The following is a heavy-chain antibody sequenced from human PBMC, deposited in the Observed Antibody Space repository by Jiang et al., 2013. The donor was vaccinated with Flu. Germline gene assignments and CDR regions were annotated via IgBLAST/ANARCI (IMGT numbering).Heavy chain of an antibody. D-gene: IGHD3-3*01. CDR3: ASHDFWSGYYFSV. CDR1: GFTFSSYE. Sequence: QLVESGGGLVQPGGSLRLSCAASGFTFSSYEMNWVRQAPGKGLEWVSYISSSGSTIYYADSVKGRFTISRDNAKNSLYLQMNSLRAEDTAVYYCASHDFWSGYYFSVWGQGTLVTVSS. J-gene: IGHJ4*02. V-gene: IGHV3-48*03. CDR2: ISSSGSTI.